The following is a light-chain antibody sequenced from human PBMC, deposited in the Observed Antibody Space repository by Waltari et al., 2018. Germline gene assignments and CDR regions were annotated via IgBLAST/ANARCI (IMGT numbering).Light chain of an antibody. CDR3: QQRSKWPLT. Sequence: SSYWCVCQHNPGQGPGLLHYDSSDSATGSPARFSGSGSGTVFTRTISSRGPEDFAVYYCQQRSKWPLTFGGGTKGEIK. V-gene: IGKV3-11*01. CDR2: DSS. CDR1: SSY. J-gene: IGKJ4*01.